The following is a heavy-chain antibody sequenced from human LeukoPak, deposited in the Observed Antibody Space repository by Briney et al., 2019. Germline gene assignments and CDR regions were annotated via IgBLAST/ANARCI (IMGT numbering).Heavy chain of an antibody. J-gene: IGHJ5*02. CDR1: GGTFISYA. Sequence: ASVKVSCKASGGTFISYAISWVRQAPGQGLEWMGGIIPIFGTANYAQKFQGRVTITADESTSTAYMELSSLRSEDTAVYYCARVGVFAGENWFGPWGQGTLVTVSS. CDR2: IIPIFGTA. CDR3: ARVGVFAGENWFGP. V-gene: IGHV1-69*13. D-gene: IGHD3-16*01.